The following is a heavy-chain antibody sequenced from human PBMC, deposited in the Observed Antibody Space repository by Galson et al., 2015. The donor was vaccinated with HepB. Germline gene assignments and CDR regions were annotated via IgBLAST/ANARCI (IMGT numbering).Heavy chain of an antibody. D-gene: IGHD4-17*01. Sequence: SETLSLTCAVYGGSFSGYYRSWIRQPPGKGLEWIGEINHSGSTNYNPSLKSRVTISVDTSKNQFSLKLSSVTAADTAVYYCARDSHGDYENISLDYWGQGTLVTVSS. J-gene: IGHJ4*02. CDR1: GGSFSGYY. CDR3: ARDSHGDYENISLDY. V-gene: IGHV4-34*01. CDR2: INHSGST.